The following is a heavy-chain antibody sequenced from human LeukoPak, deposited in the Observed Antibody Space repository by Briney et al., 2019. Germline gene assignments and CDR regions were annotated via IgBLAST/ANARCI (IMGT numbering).Heavy chain of an antibody. V-gene: IGHV4-38-2*01. J-gene: IGHJ4*02. Sequence: SETLSLTCAVSGYSISSGYYWGWIRQPPGKGLEWIGSIYHSGSTYYNPSLKSRVTISVDTSKNQFSLKLSSVTAADTAVYYCARARRYCSSTSCYAIDYWGQGTLVTVSS. CDR1: GYSISSGYY. CDR2: IYHSGST. D-gene: IGHD2-2*01. CDR3: ARARRYCSSTSCYAIDY.